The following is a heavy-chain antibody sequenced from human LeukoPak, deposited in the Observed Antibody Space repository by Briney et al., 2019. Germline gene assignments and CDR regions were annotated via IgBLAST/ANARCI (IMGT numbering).Heavy chain of an antibody. D-gene: IGHD2-21*01. CDR1: GYTLTELS. J-gene: IGHJ4*02. CDR2: ISSNGGST. CDR3: VKGRTLWSGIDY. Sequence: SCKVSGYTLTELSMHWVRQAPGKGLEYVSAISSNGGSTYYADSVKGRFTISRDNSKNTLYLQMSSLRAEDTAVYYCVKGRTLWSGIDYWGQGTLVTVSS. V-gene: IGHV3-64D*06.